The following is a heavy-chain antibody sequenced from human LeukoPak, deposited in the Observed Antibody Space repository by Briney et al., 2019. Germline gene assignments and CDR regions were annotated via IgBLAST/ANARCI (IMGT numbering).Heavy chain of an antibody. Sequence: ASVKVSCNASGYTFTSYGISWVRQAPGQGLEWMGWISAYNGNTNYAQKLQGRVTMTTDTSTSTAYMELRSLRSDDTAVYYCAREGEGTWMVRGVIGWFDPWGQGTLVTVSS. V-gene: IGHV1-18*01. CDR1: GYTFTSYG. CDR3: AREGEGTWMVRGVIGWFDP. D-gene: IGHD3-10*01. CDR2: ISAYNGNT. J-gene: IGHJ5*02.